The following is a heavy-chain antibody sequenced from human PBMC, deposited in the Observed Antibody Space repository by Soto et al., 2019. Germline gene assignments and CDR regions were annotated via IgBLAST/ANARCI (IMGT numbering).Heavy chain of an antibody. Sequence: GGSLRLSCAASGFTFSSYSMNWVRQAPGKGLEWVSYISSSSSTIYYADSVKGRFTISRDNAKNSLYLQMNSLRDEDTAVYYCVRDGYYYDSSGTDAFDIWGQGTMVTVSS. J-gene: IGHJ3*02. CDR3: VRDGYYYDSSGTDAFDI. D-gene: IGHD3-22*01. CDR2: ISSSSSTI. CDR1: GFTFSSYS. V-gene: IGHV3-48*02.